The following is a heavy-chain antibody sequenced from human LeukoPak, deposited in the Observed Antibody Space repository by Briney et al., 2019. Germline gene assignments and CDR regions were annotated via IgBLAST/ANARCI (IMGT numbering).Heavy chain of an antibody. V-gene: IGHV3-48*03. D-gene: IGHD3-10*01. Sequence: GGSLRLSCAASGFTFSSYEMNWVRQAPGKGLEWVSFISSSGITIYYADSVKGRFTISRDNAKNSLYLQMNSLRAEDTAVYYCARRLGLGFGEYSNNWFDPWGQGTLVTVSS. CDR1: GFTFSSYE. J-gene: IGHJ5*02. CDR2: ISSSGITI. CDR3: ARRLGLGFGEYSNNWFDP.